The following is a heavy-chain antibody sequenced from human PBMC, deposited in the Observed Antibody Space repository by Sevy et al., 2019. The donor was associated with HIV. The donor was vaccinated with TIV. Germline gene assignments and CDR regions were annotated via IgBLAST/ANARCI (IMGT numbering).Heavy chain of an antibody. D-gene: IGHD3-3*01. CDR1: GFTFSSYG. J-gene: IGHJ4*02. CDR2: VSGCGGGGSHGST. Sequence: GSLRLSCAASGFTFSSYGMNWVRQAPGKGLEWVSAVSGCGGGGSHGSTYYADSVKGRFTISRDNSKNTLYLQMNSLRAEDTAVYYCAKTADFWSGYPNWGQGTLVTVSS. V-gene: IGHV3-23*01. CDR3: AKTADFWSGYPN.